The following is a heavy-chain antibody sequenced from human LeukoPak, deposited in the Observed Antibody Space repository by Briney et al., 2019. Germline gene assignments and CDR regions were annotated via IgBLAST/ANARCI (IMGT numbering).Heavy chain of an antibody. CDR1: GYTFTSYY. J-gene: IGHJ5*02. D-gene: IGHD2-15*01. Sequence: ASVKVSCTASGYTFTSYYMHWVRQAPGQGLEWMGIINPSGGSTSYAQKFQGRVTMTRDTSTSTVYMELSSLRSEDTAVYYCARGGYCSGGSCYLEEAEGWFDPWGQGTLVTVSS. V-gene: IGHV1-46*01. CDR2: INPSGGST. CDR3: ARGGYCSGGSCYLEEAEGWFDP.